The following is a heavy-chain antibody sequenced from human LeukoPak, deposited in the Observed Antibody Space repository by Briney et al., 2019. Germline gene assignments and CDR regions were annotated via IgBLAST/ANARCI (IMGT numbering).Heavy chain of an antibody. J-gene: IGHJ4*02. D-gene: IGHD3-22*01. CDR1: GITLSNYG. V-gene: IGHV3-23*01. Sequence: PGGSLRLSCAVSGITLSNYGMSWVRQAPGKGLEWVEGISDRGSRTNYADSVKGRFTISTDHPKNTLYLQMNSLRAEDTAVYFCAKRGVVIRVILVGFHKEAYYFDSWGQGALVTVSS. CDR2: ISDRGSRT. CDR3: AKRGVVIRVILVGFHKEAYYFDS.